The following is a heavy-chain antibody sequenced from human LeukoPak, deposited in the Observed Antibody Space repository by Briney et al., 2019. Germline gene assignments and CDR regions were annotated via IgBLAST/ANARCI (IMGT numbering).Heavy chain of an antibody. CDR1: GFTFSTYW. D-gene: IGHD2-21*02. CDR3: ARGDDFSGDY. J-gene: IGHJ4*02. V-gene: IGHV3-7*04. CDR2: IHPEGNEK. Sequence: GGSLRLSCTASGFTFSTYWMSWVRQAPGEGLEWVANIHPEGNEKYHVDSVKGRFTISRDNAKTSLYLQMKSLRVEDTAVYYCARGDDFSGDYWGQGTLVTVSS.